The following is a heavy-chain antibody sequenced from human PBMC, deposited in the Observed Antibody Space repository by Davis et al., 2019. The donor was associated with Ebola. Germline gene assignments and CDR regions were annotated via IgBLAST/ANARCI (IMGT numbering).Heavy chain of an antibody. D-gene: IGHD4-17*01. CDR1: GFSFDAFG. V-gene: IGHV3-33*01. CDR3: ARDSDYGYSHGMDV. CDR2: IWYDENNS. Sequence: GESLKISCVASGFSFDAFGVNWVRQAPGKGLEWVATIWYDENNSYYADSVKGRFTISRDDSKNTLYLRMDNLRAEDTAVYYCARDSDYGYSHGMDVWGQGTTVTVSS. J-gene: IGHJ6*02.